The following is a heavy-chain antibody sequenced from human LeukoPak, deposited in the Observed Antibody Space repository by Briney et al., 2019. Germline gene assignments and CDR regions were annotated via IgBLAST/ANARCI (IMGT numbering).Heavy chain of an antibody. D-gene: IGHD3-10*01. Sequence: GGSLRVSCAASGFTFSNYAMNWVRQAPGKGLEWVSSINDSGGSTYYADSVKGRFTISRDNSKNTLFLQMNSLGAEDTAVYYCAKVYYYGSGSFIFDCWGQGTLVTVSS. CDR1: GFTFSNYA. CDR2: INDSGGST. CDR3: AKVYYYGSGSFIFDC. V-gene: IGHV3-23*01. J-gene: IGHJ4*02.